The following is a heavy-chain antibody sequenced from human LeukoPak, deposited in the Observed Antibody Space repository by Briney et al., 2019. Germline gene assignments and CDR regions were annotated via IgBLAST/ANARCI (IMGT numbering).Heavy chain of an antibody. CDR2: ISSSGSTI. D-gene: IGHD5-18*01. CDR3: ARDGRDQGFTAMARGYYYGMDV. Sequence: PGGSLRLSCAASGFTFSDYYMSWIRQAPGKGLEWVSYISSSGSTIYYADSVKGRFTISRDNAKNSLYLQMNSLRAEDTAVYYCARDGRDQGFTAMARGYYYGMDVWGQGTTVTVSS. CDR1: GFTFSDYY. J-gene: IGHJ6*02. V-gene: IGHV3-11*01.